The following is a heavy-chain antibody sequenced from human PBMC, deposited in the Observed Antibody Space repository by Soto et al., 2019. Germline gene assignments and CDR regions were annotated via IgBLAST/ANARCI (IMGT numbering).Heavy chain of an antibody. CDR3: ARVRVRFLEWLGSEG. J-gene: IGHJ4*02. V-gene: IGHV1-69*12. CDR2: IIPIFGTA. CDR1: GGTFSSYA. D-gene: IGHD3-3*01. Sequence: QVQLVQSGAEVKKPGSSVKVSCKASGGTFSSYAFSWVRQAPGQGLEWMGGIIPIFGTANYAQKFQGRVTITADESTSTAYMELSCLRSEDTAVYYCARVRVRFLEWLGSEGWGQGTLVTVSS.